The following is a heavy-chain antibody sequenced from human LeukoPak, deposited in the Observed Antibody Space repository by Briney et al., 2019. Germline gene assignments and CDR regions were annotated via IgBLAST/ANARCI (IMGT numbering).Heavy chain of an antibody. Sequence: GGSLRLSCAASEVSFSIYSMNWVRQAPGKGLEWVSYISSSSSSIYYADSVKGRFAISRDNAKNSLYLQMNSLRAEDTAIYYWARETGYDSYFDSWGQGTLVSVSS. V-gene: IGHV3-48*01. J-gene: IGHJ4*02. CDR3: ARETGYDSYFDS. D-gene: IGHD5-12*01. CDR2: ISSSSSSI. CDR1: EVSFSIYS.